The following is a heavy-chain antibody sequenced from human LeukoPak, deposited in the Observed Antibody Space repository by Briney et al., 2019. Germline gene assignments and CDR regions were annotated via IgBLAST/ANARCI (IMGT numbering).Heavy chain of an antibody. CDR1: GVSTTNGIYY. Sequence: SETLSLTCTVSGVSTTNGIYYWAWIRQSPGNELEWIGSVHNVGSTYYNLSLRSRVTMSIDTSKNQFSLRLNSVTAADTAVYYCARHAEYNSGWHFYLDHWGQGILVTVSS. J-gene: IGHJ4*02. V-gene: IGHV4-39*01. CDR3: ARHAEYNSGWHFYLDH. D-gene: IGHD6-19*01. CDR2: VHNVGST.